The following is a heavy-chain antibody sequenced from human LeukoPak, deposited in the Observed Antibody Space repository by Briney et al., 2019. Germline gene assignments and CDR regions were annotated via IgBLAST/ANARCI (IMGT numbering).Heavy chain of an antibody. D-gene: IGHD6-13*01. J-gene: IGHJ6*03. V-gene: IGHV7-4-1*02. CDR2: INTNTGNP. CDR3: ARVGSSSWYPYYYCYYMDV. CDR1: GYTFTSYA. Sequence: ASVKVSCKASGYTFTSYAMNWVRQAPGQGLEWMGWINTNTGNPTYAQGFTGRFVFSLDTSVSTAYLQISSLKAEDTAVYYCARVGSSSWYPYYYCYYMDVWGKGTTVTVSS.